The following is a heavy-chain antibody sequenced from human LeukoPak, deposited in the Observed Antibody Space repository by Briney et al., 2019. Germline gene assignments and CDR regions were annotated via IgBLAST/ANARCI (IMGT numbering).Heavy chain of an antibody. V-gene: IGHV5-51*01. Sequence: GESLKISCKGSGYSFTSYWIGWVRQMPGKGLKWMGIIYPGDSDARYSPSFQGQVTISADKSISSAYLQWSSLKASDTAMYYCARRRDLYSGSYYPFDYWGQGTLVTVSS. J-gene: IGHJ4*02. CDR2: IYPGDSDA. CDR1: GYSFTSYW. D-gene: IGHD1-26*01. CDR3: ARRRDLYSGSYYPFDY.